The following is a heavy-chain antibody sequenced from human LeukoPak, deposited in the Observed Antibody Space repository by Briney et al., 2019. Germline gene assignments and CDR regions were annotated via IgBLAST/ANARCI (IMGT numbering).Heavy chain of an antibody. CDR1: GFTFGDYA. D-gene: IGHD5-24*01. Sequence: PGGSLRLSCTASGFTFGDYAMSWIRQAPGKGLEWGGFIRSKAYGETADYAAAVKGRFTISRDDSNAIAYLQMNSLKTEDTAVYHCTRDRGAYNLYDYWGQGTLVTVSS. J-gene: IGHJ4*02. CDR3: TRDRGAYNLYDY. CDR2: IRSKAYGETA. V-gene: IGHV3-49*03.